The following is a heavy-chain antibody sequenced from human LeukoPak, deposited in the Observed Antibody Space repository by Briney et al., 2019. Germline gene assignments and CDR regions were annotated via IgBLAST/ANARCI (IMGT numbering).Heavy chain of an antibody. CDR1: GFTFSDYY. J-gene: IGHJ4*02. V-gene: IGHV3-11*01. Sequence: GGSLRLSCAASGFTFSDYYMSWIRQAPGKGLEWVSYISSGSTIYYADSVKGRFTISRDNAKNSLYLQMNSLRAEDTAVYYCARDAHYYGSGSPPRWGQGTLVTVSS. CDR3: ARDAHYYGSGSPPR. CDR2: ISSGSTI. D-gene: IGHD3-10*01.